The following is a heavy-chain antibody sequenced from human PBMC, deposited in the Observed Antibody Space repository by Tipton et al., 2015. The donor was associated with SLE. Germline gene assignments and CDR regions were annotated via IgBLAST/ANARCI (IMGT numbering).Heavy chain of an antibody. Sequence: TLSLTCAVYGGSLSGHYWSWIRQSPGKGLECIGESNDSGKTNYNPALESRATISVDTSKNQFSLKLSSVTAADTAVYYCARQGGIAAGAFDYWGQGTLVTVSS. V-gene: IGHV4-34*01. CDR2: SNDSGKT. CDR3: ARQGGIAAGAFDY. J-gene: IGHJ4*02. CDR1: GGSLSGHY. D-gene: IGHD6-13*01.